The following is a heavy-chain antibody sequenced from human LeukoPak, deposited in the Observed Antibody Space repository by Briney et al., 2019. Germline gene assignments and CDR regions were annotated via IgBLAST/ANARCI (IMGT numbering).Heavy chain of an antibody. V-gene: IGHV4-38-2*02. CDR1: GYSISSGYY. CDR3: ASSYGSGSYYNGFDP. Sequence: SETLSLTCTVSGYSISSGYYWGWIRQPPGKGLEWIGSIYYSGSTYYNPSLKSRVTISVDTSKNQFSLKLSSVTAADTAVYYCASSYGSGSYYNGFDPWGQGTLVTVSS. J-gene: IGHJ5*02. D-gene: IGHD3-10*01. CDR2: IYYSGST.